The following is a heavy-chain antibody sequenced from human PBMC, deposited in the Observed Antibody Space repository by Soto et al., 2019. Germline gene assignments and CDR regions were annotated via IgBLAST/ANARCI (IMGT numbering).Heavy chain of an antibody. V-gene: IGHV4-59*01. Sequence: SETLSLTCTVSGGSISSYYWSWIRQPPGKGLEWIGYIYYSGSTNYNPSLKSRVTISVDTSKNQFSLKLSSVTAADTAVYYCARDLSRGYAFDIWGQGTMVTVSS. CDR1: GGSISSYY. CDR2: IYYSGST. J-gene: IGHJ3*02. D-gene: IGHD3-10*01. CDR3: ARDLSRGYAFDI.